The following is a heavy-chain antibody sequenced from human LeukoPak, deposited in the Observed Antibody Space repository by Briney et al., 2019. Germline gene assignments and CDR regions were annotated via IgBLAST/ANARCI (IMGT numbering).Heavy chain of an antibody. D-gene: IGHD4-17*01. CDR1: GFTFSSYW. V-gene: IGHV3-7*01. J-gene: IGHJ4*02. Sequence: GGSLRLSCAASGFTFSSYWMSWVRQAPGKGLEWVATIRQDGSQKYYVDSVKGRFTVSRDNAKNSLYLQMNSLRAEDTAVYYCARESGSVTSEVDFDYWGQGTLVTVSS. CDR3: ARESGSVTSEVDFDY. CDR2: IRQDGSQK.